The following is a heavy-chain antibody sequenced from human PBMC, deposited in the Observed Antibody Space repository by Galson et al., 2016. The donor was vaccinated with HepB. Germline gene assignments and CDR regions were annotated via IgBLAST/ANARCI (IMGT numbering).Heavy chain of an antibody. V-gene: IGHV3-66*02. CDR2: IYSAGST. J-gene: IGHJ6*04. CDR3: ARGQAPTYSDFWSGSSSPHYYYGMDV. CDR1: GFTVSSNY. Sequence: SLRLSCAASGFTVSSNYMPWVRQAPGKGLEWVSLIYSAGSTYYADSVKGRFTISRDDSKNTLHLQMNSLRAEDTALYYCARGQAPTYSDFWSGSSSPHYYYGMDVWGNGTTVTVSS. D-gene: IGHD3-3*01.